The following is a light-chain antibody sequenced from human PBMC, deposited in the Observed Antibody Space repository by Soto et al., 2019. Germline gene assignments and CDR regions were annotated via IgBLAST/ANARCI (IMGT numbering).Light chain of an antibody. V-gene: IGKV1-27*01. CDR3: QKYSSAPLT. CDR1: QDISNS. CDR2: AAS. J-gene: IGKJ4*02. Sequence: DIQMTQSPSSLSASVGDRVTITCRASQDISNSLAWYQQKPGKVPKVLIYAASILQSGVPARFSGSGSGTDFTLTISSLQPEDVATYYCQKYSSAPLTFGGGTKVEI.